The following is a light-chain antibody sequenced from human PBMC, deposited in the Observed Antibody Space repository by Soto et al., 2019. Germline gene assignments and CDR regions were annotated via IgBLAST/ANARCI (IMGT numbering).Light chain of an antibody. CDR2: DAS. Sequence: EIVMTQSPATLSVSPGGRATVACRASQSVSSNLAWYQQKPGQAPRLLIYDASTRATGIPARFSGSGSGTDFTLTISRLEPEDFAVYYCQQYNNWPRTFGQGTKVDIK. CDR1: QSVSSN. CDR3: QQYNNWPRT. V-gene: IGKV3-15*01. J-gene: IGKJ1*01.